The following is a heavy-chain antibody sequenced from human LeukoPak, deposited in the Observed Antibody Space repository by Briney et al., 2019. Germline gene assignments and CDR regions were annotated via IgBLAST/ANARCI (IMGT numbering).Heavy chain of an antibody. V-gene: IGHV3-48*02. Sequence: GGSLRLSCAASGFTFSSYSMSWVRQAPGKGLEWISFISSSSTMFYADSVKGRFTISRDNAKNSLYLQMNSLRDEDTVVYYCARTVTSFYYFDSWGQGALVTVSA. D-gene: IGHD4-17*01. J-gene: IGHJ4*02. CDR2: ISSSSTM. CDR1: GFTFSSYS. CDR3: ARTVTSFYYFDS.